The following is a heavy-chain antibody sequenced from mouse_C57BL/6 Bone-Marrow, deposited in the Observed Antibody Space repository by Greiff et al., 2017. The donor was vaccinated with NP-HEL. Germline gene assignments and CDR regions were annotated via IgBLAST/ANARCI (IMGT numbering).Heavy chain of an antibody. V-gene: IGHV1-82*01. Sequence: VQLQQSGPELVKPGASVKISCKASGYAFSSSWMNWVKQRPGKGLEWIGRIYPGDGDTNYNGKFKGKATLTADKSSSTAYMQLSSLTSEDSAVYFCLVTVVARKNFDYWGQGTPLTVSS. CDR3: LVTVVARKNFDY. D-gene: IGHD1-1*01. CDR2: IYPGDGDT. J-gene: IGHJ2*01. CDR1: GYAFSSSW.